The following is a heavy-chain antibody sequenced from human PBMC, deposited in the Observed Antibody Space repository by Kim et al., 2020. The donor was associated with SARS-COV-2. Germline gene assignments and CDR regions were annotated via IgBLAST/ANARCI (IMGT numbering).Heavy chain of an antibody. V-gene: IGHV4-39*01. D-gene: IGHD5-18*01. CDR3: ARLQGWIQRWYFYY. Sequence: SETLSLTCTVSGGSISSSSYYWGWIRQPPGKGLEWIGSIYYSGSTYYNPSLKSRVTISVDTSKNQFSLKLSSVTAADTAVYYCARLQGWIQRWYFYYWG. CDR1: GGSISSSSYY. J-gene: IGHJ4*01. CDR2: IYYSGST.